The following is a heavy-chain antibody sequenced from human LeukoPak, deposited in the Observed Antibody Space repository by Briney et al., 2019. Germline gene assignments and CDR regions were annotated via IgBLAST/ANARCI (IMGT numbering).Heavy chain of an antibody. CDR3: ARAETTVTTYDAFDI. CDR2: IIPIFGTA. J-gene: IGHJ3*02. CDR1: VGTFSSYA. Sequence: SVKVSCKASVGTFSSYAISWVRQAPGQGLEWMGGIIPIFGTANYAQKFQGRVTITTDESTSTAYMELSSLRSEDTAVYYCARAETTVTTYDAFDICGQGTMVTVSS. V-gene: IGHV1-69*05. D-gene: IGHD4-17*01.